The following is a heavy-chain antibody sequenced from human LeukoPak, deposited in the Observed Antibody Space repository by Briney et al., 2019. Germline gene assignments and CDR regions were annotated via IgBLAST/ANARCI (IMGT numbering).Heavy chain of an antibody. CDR1: GGSISSSSYY. CDR2: IYYSGST. D-gene: IGHD4-17*01. CDR3: ARDKNYGDYQYYFDY. Sequence: SETLCLTCTVSGGSISSSSYYWGWIRQPPGKGLEWIGSIYYSGSTYYNPPLKSRVTISVDTSKNQFSLKLSSVTAADTAVYYCARDKNYGDYQYYFDYWGQGTLVTVSS. J-gene: IGHJ4*02. V-gene: IGHV4-39*07.